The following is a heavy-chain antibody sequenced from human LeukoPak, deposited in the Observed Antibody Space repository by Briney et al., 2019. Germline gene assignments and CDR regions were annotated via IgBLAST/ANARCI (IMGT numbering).Heavy chain of an antibody. CDR3: ARDGPWIQLWLPSRGYFDY. J-gene: IGHJ4*02. CDR1: GFTVSSNY. V-gene: IGHV3-48*04. CDR2: ISSSSSTI. Sequence: PGGSLRLSCAASGFTVSSNYMSWVRQAPGKGLEWVSYISSSSSTIYYADSVKGRFTISRDNAKNSLYLQMNSLRAEDTAVYYCARDGPWIQLWLPSRGYFDYWGQGTLVTVSS. D-gene: IGHD5-18*01.